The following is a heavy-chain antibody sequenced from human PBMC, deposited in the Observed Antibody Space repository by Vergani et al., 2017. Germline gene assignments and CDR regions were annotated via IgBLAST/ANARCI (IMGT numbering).Heavy chain of an antibody. J-gene: IGHJ4*02. CDR2: IYPADSDT. V-gene: IGHV5-51*01. CDR3: ARHTTYTDS. Sequence: EVALVQSGPEMRKPGESMKISCKGSEYSFGNYWIGWVRQMPGKGLEWMGIIYPADSDTRYSPSFQGQVTISADKSISTAFLQWDSLKASATALYYCARHTTYTDSWGQGTLFTVSS. D-gene: IGHD1-1*01. CDR1: EYSFGNYW.